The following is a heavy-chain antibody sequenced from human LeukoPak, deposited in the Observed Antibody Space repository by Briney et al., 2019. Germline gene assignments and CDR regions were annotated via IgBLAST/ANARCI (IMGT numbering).Heavy chain of an antibody. V-gene: IGHV3-66*04. J-gene: IGHJ4*02. CDR2: IYSDGST. CDR1: GFTFSSYA. Sequence: PGGSLRLSCAASGFTFSSYAMSWVRQAPGKGLEWVSVIYSDGSTYYADSVKGRFTISRDNSRNTLYLEMNSLRAEDTAVYYCARQMQSHGNFDSWGQGTLVTVSS. D-gene: IGHD1-26*01. CDR3: ARQMQSHGNFDS.